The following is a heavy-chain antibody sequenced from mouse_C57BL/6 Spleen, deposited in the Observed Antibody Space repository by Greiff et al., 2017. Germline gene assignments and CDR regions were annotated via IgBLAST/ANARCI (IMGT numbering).Heavy chain of an antibody. J-gene: IGHJ4*01. CDR3: AREYYSNYGYYAMDY. D-gene: IGHD2-5*01. CDR2: IDPSDSYT. V-gene: IGHV1-59*01. CDR1: GYTFTSYW. Sequence: QVQLKQPGAELVRPGTSVKLSCKASGYTFTSYWMHWVKQRPGQGLEWIGVIDPSDSYTNYNQKFKGKATLTVDTSSSTAYMQRSSLTSEDSAVYYCAREYYSNYGYYAMDYWGQGTSVTVSS.